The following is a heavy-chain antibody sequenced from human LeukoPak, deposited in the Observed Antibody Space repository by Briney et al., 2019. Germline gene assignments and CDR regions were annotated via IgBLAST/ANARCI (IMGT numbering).Heavy chain of an antibody. CDR1: GFTFTSVW. Sequence: GGSLRFSCAASGFTFTSVWMHWFRQAPGRGLVWISRISTDGAITGYADSVKGRFTISRDNAKNTLYLQMNSLRAEDTAVYYCARDRTTVTLFDYWGQGALVTVSS. J-gene: IGHJ4*02. CDR2: ISTDGAIT. V-gene: IGHV3-74*01. CDR3: ARDRTTVTLFDY. D-gene: IGHD4-17*01.